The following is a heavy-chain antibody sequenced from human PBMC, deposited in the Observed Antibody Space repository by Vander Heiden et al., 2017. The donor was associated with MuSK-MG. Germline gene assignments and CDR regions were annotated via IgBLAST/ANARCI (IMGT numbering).Heavy chain of an antibody. CDR1: GFTFSSYA. Sequence: EVQLLESGGGLVQPGGSLSLSCAASGFTFSSYAMSWVRQAPGKGLEWVSGISGSGGRTYNADSVKGRFTISRDNSKKTLYLQMNSLRAEDTAVYYCAKGLIVIDGGDYYMDVWGKGTTVTVSS. J-gene: IGHJ6*03. V-gene: IGHV3-23*01. D-gene: IGHD2-2*01. CDR3: AKGLIVIDGGDYYMDV. CDR2: ISGSGGRT.